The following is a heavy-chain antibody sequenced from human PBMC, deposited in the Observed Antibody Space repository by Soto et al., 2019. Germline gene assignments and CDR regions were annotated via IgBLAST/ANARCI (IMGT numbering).Heavy chain of an antibody. D-gene: IGHD2-2*02. CDR1: GFTFTSSA. CDR2: IVVGSGNT. V-gene: IGHV1-58*01. CDR3: AATHYCSSTSCYRSWFDP. Sequence: SVKVSCKVSGFTFTSSAVQWVRQARGQRLEWIGWIVVGSGNTNYAQKFQERVTITRDMSTSTAYMELSSLRSEDTAVYYCAATHYCSSTSCYRSWFDPWGQGTLVTVSS. J-gene: IGHJ5*02.